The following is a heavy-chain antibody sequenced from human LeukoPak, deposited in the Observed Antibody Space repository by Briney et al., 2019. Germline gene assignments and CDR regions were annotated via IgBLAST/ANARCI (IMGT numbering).Heavy chain of an antibody. J-gene: IGHJ4*02. Sequence: GGSLRLSCAASGFTFSSYSMNWVRQAPGKGLEWVSSISSSSSYIYCADSVKGRFTISRDNAKNSLYLQMNSLRAEDTAVYYCAQSWFGELMLVVYWGQGTLVTVSS. CDR3: AQSWFGELMLVVY. CDR2: ISSSSSYI. CDR1: GFTFSSYS. D-gene: IGHD3-10*01. V-gene: IGHV3-21*01.